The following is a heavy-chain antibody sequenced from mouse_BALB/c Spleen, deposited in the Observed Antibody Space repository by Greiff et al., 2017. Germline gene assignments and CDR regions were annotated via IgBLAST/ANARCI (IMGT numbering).Heavy chain of an antibody. J-gene: IGHJ3*01. CDR2: IDPYNGGT. CDR1: GYSFTDYN. CDR3: ASGSSLGGFAY. D-gene: IGHD1-1*01. Sequence: EVQRVESGPELVKPGASVKVSCKASGYSFTDYNMYWVKQSHGKSLAWIGYIDPYNGGTSYNQKFKGKATLTVDKSSSTAFMHLNSLTSEDSAVYYCASGSSLGGFAYWGQGTLVTVSA. V-gene: IGHV1S135*01.